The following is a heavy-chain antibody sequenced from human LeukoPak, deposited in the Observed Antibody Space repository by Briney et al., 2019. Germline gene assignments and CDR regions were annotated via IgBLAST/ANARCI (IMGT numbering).Heavy chain of an antibody. CDR1: GFTFRDYT. D-gene: IGHD2-2*01. CDR2: INKGGSYM. Sequence: GGSLRLSCAASGFTFRDYTMNWVRQTPGKGLEWVSAINKGGSYMAYADSVKGRFTVSRDNAKNSLFLQMNNLRVEDTAVYFCAREVLIVVEPAANTIDYWGQGTRVTVSS. J-gene: IGHJ4*02. CDR3: AREVLIVVEPAANTIDY. V-gene: IGHV3-21*01.